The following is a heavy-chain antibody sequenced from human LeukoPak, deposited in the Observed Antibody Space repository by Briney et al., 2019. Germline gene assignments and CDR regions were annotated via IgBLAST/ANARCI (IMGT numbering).Heavy chain of an antibody. CDR2: IKHDGSEE. Sequence: PGGSLRLSCAASGFTFNIFWMSWVRQAPGKGLEWVANIKHDGSEEYYGDSVRGRFTISRDNAKNSLILQMNSLRGEDTAVYYCASGSPAGDYWGQGTLVTVSS. J-gene: IGHJ4*02. D-gene: IGHD1-26*01. CDR1: GFTFNIFW. V-gene: IGHV3-7*02. CDR3: ASGSPAGDY.